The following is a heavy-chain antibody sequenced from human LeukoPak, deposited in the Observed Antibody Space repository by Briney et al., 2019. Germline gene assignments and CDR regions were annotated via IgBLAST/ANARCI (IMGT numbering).Heavy chain of an antibody. D-gene: IGHD3-10*01. Sequence: GASVRVSCKASGYTFTSYAMNWVRQAPGQGLEWMGWINTNTGNPTYAQGFTGRFVFSLDTSVSTAYLQISSLKAEDTAVYYCARQMGWAARITMVRGVEFPDYWGQGTLVTVSS. CDR3: ARQMGWAARITMVRGVEFPDY. J-gene: IGHJ4*02. CDR2: INTNTGNP. V-gene: IGHV7-4-1*02. CDR1: GYTFTSYA.